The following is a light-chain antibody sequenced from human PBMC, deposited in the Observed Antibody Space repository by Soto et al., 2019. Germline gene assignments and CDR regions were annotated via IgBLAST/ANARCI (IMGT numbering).Light chain of an antibody. CDR2: DVS. Sequence: QSVLTQPASVSGSPGQSITISCIATSSDIADYDYVSWFQQHPGKAPQLMIYDVSNRPSRVSYRFSGSKSGNTASLTISGLQTEDEADYYCASYTSSSTVVFGGGTKLTVL. CDR3: ASYTSSSTVV. J-gene: IGLJ2*01. V-gene: IGLV2-14*01. CDR1: SSDIADYDY.